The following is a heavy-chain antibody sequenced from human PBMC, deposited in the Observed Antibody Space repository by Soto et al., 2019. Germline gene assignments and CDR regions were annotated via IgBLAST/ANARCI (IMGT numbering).Heavy chain of an antibody. CDR3: ARGMGYYYDSSGYYYVDYYYGMDV. Sequence: GGSLRLSCAASGFTFSSYGMHWVRQAPGKGLEWVAVIWYDGSNKYYADSVKGRFTISRDNSKNTLYLQMNSLRAEDTAVYYCARGMGYYYDSSGYYYVDYYYGMDVWGQGT. CDR1: GFTFSSYG. V-gene: IGHV3-33*01. D-gene: IGHD3-22*01. J-gene: IGHJ6*02. CDR2: IWYDGSNK.